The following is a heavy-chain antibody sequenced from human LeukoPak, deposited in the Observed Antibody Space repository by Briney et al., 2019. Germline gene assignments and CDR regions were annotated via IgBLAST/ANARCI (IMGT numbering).Heavy chain of an antibody. V-gene: IGHV1-46*01. CDR2: INPSGGST. J-gene: IGHJ3*02. CDR1: GYTFTKFY. CDR3: ARATYGSGSYYAFDI. D-gene: IGHD3-10*01. Sequence: ASVKVSCKASGYTFTKFYIHWVRQAPGQGLEWMSLINPSGGSTSYAEKFHGRVTLTRDMSTNTVYMELSSLRSEDAAVYYCARATYGSGSYYAFDIWGQGTMVTVSS.